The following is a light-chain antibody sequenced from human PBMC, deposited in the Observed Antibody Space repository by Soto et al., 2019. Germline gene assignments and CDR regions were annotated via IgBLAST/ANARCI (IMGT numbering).Light chain of an antibody. J-gene: IGKJ1*01. CDR2: DAS. CDR3: QQRSNWPWT. V-gene: IGKV3-11*01. Sequence: EIVLTQSPATLSLSPGERATLSCRASQSVSNFLAWYQQKPGQAPRLLISDASNRATGIPGRFSGSGSGTDFSLTINRLEPEDFAVYYWQQRSNWPWTFGQGTKVEIK. CDR1: QSVSNF.